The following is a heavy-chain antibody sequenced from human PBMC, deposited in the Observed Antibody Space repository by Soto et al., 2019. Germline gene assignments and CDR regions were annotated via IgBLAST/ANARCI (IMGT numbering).Heavy chain of an antibody. D-gene: IGHD3-3*01. Sequence: QVQLVQSGAEVKKPGASVKVSCKASGYTFTSYGISWVRQAPGQGLEWMGWISAYNGNTNYEQKLQGRGTMPTDTSTSTAYMELRSLRSDDTAVYYCARDLDELQFGVVIHPVGYWGQGTLVTVSS. CDR3: ARDLDELQFGVVIHPVGY. J-gene: IGHJ4*02. V-gene: IGHV1-18*01. CDR1: GYTFTSYG. CDR2: ISAYNGNT.